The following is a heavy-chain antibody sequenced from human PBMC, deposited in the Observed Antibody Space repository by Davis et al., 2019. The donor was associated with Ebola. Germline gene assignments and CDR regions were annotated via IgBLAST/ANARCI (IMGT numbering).Heavy chain of an antibody. CDR3: ARDLGRVAATSPQYYFDY. CDR1: GFTFSSYG. D-gene: IGHD2-15*01. CDR2: IWYDGSNN. J-gene: IGHJ4*02. V-gene: IGHV3-33*01. Sequence: PGGSLRLSCAASGFTFSSYGMHWVRQAPGKGLEWVAVIWYDGSNNYYADSVKGRFTISRDNSKNTLYLQMNSLRAEDTAVYYCARDLGRVAATSPQYYFDYWGQGTLVTVSS.